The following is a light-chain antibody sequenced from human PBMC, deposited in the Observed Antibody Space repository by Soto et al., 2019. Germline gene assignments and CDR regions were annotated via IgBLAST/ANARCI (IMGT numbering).Light chain of an antibody. CDR2: LGS. J-gene: IGKJ5*01. V-gene: IGKV2-28*01. CDR3: MQALQTPIT. Sequence: DLVMTQSPLSLPVTPGEPASISWRSSQSLLHSNGYNYLDWYLQKPGQSPQLLIYLGSNRASGVPDRFSGSGSGTDFTLKISRVEAEDVGVYYCMQALQTPITFGQGTRLEIK. CDR1: QSLLHSNGYNY.